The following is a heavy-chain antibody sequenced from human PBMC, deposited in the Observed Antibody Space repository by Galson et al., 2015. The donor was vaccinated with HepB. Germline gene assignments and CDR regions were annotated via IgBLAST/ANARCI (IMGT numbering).Heavy chain of an antibody. V-gene: IGHV3-15*01. J-gene: IGHJ3*01. CDR3: TTDPASGGPGG. Sequence: SLRLSCAASGFTFSNAWMSWVRQAPGKGLEWVGRIKSKTDGGTTDYAAPVKGRFTISRDDSKNTLYPQMNSLKTEDTAVYYCTTDPASGGPGGWGQGTMVTVSS. CDR1: GFTFSNAW. CDR2: IKSKTDGGTT. D-gene: IGHD1-26*01.